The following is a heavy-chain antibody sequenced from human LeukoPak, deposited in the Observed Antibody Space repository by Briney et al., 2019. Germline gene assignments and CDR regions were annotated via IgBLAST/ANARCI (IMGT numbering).Heavy chain of an antibody. V-gene: IGHV3-49*04. CDR3: TREGITMVRGVIITLYYMDV. CDR2: IRSKAYGGTT. J-gene: IGHJ6*03. Sequence: SLRLSCAASGFTFGDYAMSWVRQAPGKGLEWVGFIRSKAYGGTTEYAASVKGRFTISRDDSKSIAYLQMNSLKTEDTAVYYCTREGITMVRGVIITLYYMDVWGKGTTVTVSS. D-gene: IGHD3-10*01. CDR1: GFTFGDYA.